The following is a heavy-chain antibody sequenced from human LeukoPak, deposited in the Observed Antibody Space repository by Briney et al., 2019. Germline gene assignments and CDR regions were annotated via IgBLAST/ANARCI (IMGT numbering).Heavy chain of an antibody. CDR2: INPTGDST. V-gene: IGHV1-46*01. CDR1: GYSFTYFY. J-gene: IGHJ5*02. CDR3: ATNHGGDSGFYH. D-gene: IGHD4-23*01. Sequence: ASVKVSCRASGYSFTYFYMHCVRQAPGQGLEWMGMINPTGDSTNYARKFQGRVTMTRDVSTNTLSMQLSSLTSDDTAIYYCATNHGGDSGFYHWGQGTLVTVSS.